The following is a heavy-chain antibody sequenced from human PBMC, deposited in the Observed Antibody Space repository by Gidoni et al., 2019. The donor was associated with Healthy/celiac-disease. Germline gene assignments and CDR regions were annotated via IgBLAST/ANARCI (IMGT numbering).Heavy chain of an antibody. J-gene: IGHJ4*02. Sequence: EVQLVESGGGLVKPGGSLRLSCAASGFTFSNAWITWVRQAPGKGLEWVGRIKSKTDGGTTDDAAPVKGRFTISRDDSKNTLYLQMNSLKTEDTAVYYCTTDLTSDIVATIGGGIGYWGQGTLVTVSS. CDR1: GFTFSNAW. CDR2: IKSKTDGGTT. CDR3: TTDLTSDIVATIGGGIGY. V-gene: IGHV3-15*01. D-gene: IGHD5-12*01.